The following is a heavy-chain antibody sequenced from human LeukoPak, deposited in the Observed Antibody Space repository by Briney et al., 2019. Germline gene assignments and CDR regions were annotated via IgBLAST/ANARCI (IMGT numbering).Heavy chain of an antibody. CDR2: IYYSGST. D-gene: IGHD3-10*01. J-gene: IGHJ5*02. V-gene: IGHV4-30-4*01. CDR1: GGSISSGDYY. CDR3: ARDRRGGCNGSGSYYGNWFDP. Sequence: SETLSLTCTVSGGSISSGDYYWSWIRQPPGKGLEWIGYIYYSGSTYYNPSLKSRVAISVDTSKNQFSLKLSSVTAADTAVYYCARDRRGGCNGSGSYYGNWFDPWGQGTLVTVSS.